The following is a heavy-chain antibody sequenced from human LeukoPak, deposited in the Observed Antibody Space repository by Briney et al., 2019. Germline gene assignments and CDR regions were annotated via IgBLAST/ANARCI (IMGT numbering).Heavy chain of an antibody. CDR3: ARAPRYSRVSLGY. CDR1: GGSFSGYY. J-gene: IGHJ4*02. CDR2: INHSGST. V-gene: IGHV4-34*01. D-gene: IGHD6-13*01. Sequence: SETLSLTCAVYGGSFSGYYWSWIRQPPGKGLELIGEINHSGSTNYNPSLKSRVTISVDTSKNQFSLKLSSVTAADTAVYYCARAPRYSRVSLGYWGQGTLVTVSS.